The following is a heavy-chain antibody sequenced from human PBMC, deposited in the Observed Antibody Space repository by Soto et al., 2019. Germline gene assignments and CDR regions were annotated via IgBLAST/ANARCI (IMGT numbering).Heavy chain of an antibody. CDR2: ISGSSDNI. J-gene: IGHJ5*02. V-gene: IGHV3-11*06. CDR3: VRDSARIVVVPRVDGDNWLDP. Sequence: GGSLRHSCAASGFTFSDYFMSWIRQAPGKGLEWVSFISGSSDNIKYADSVKGRFTISRDNAKNSLYLQMNSLRAEDTAVYYCVRDSARIVVVPRVDGDNWLDPWGQGTLVTVSS. CDR1: GFTFSDYF. D-gene: IGHD2-2*01.